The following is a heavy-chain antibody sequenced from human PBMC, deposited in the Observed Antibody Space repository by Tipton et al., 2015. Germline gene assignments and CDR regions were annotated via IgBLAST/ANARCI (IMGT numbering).Heavy chain of an antibody. V-gene: IGHV4-38-2*01. D-gene: IGHD4-23*01. CDR1: AYSISSDYY. J-gene: IGHJ4*02. Sequence: GLVKPSETLSLTCAVSAYSISSDYYWGWIRQPPGKGLEWIGSISHSGNTYYNPSLKSRVTMSRDTSKTQFSLKMSSVTASDTAVYYCARARGRHGGLFDSWGQGILVTVSS. CDR2: ISHSGNT. CDR3: ARARGRHGGLFDS.